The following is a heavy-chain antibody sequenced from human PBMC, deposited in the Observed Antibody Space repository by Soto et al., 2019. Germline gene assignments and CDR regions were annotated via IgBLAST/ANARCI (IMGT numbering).Heavy chain of an antibody. D-gene: IGHD3-22*01. CDR2: ISSNGGST. CDR3: ATSSDYYDSSGYSRGFAFDI. CDR1: GFTFSSYA. V-gene: IGHV3-64*02. J-gene: IGHJ3*02. Sequence: GGSLRLSCAASGFTFSSYAMHWVRQAPGKGLEYVSAISSNGGSTYYADSVKGRFTISRDNSKNTLYLQMGSLRAEDMAVYYCATSSDYYDSSGYSRGFAFDIWGQGTMVTVSS.